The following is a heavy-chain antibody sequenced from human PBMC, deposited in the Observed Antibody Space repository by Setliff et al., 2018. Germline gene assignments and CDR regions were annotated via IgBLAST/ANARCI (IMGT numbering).Heavy chain of an antibody. CDR1: GYTFTSYD. D-gene: IGHD1-26*01. CDR2: MNPNRGNT. Sequence: VASVKVSCKASGYTFTSYDINWVRQATGQGLEWMGWMNPNRGNTGYAQKFQGRVTMTRNTSISTAYMELSSLRSEDTAVYYCARRMWELRSDAFDVWGQGTMVTV. V-gene: IGHV1-8*02. CDR3: ARRMWELRSDAFDV. J-gene: IGHJ3*01.